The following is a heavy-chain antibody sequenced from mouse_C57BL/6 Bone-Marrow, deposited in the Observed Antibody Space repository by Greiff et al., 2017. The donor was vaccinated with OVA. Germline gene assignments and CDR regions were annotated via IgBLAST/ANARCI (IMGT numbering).Heavy chain of an antibody. D-gene: IGHD3-3*01. CDR1: GYSITSAY. CDR3: ARRGLSYFDD. CDR2: ISYSGST. J-gene: IGHJ2*01. Sequence: EVQLQQSGPGLAKPSQTLSLTCSVTGYSITSAYWNWIRKFPGNKLEYMGYISYSGSTYYNPSLKSRISITRDTSKNQYYLQLNYVTTEDTATYYCARRGLSYFDDWGQGTTLTVPS. V-gene: IGHV3-8*01.